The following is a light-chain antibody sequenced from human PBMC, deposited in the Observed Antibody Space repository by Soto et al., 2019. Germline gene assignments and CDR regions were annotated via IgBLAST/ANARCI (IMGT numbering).Light chain of an antibody. V-gene: IGLV2-14*01. CDR3: ISYTTSTSTPYV. Sequence: QSVLTQPAAVSGSPGQSITISCTGTSSDIGTYHYVSWYQQHPGKAPKLIIYEVNNRPSGISNRFSGSKSDNTASLTISGLQAEDEGDYYCISYTTSTSTPYVFGSRTKVTVL. J-gene: IGLJ1*01. CDR2: EVN. CDR1: SSDIGTYHY.